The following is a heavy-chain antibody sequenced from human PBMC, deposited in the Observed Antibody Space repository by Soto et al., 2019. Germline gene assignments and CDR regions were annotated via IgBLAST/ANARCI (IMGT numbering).Heavy chain of an antibody. CDR3: ASGATIFGVAAYSYYEMEV. Sequence: QVQLVQSGAEVKKPGSSVKVSCRASGGTFSNYAISWVRQAPGQGLEGMGGIVPAFGTPNYAQNLQGRITITADASTTTVYMDLSSLRSEDTAVYDCASGATIFGVAAYSYYEMEVWGQGTTVTVSS. D-gene: IGHD3-3*01. J-gene: IGHJ6*02. V-gene: IGHV1-69*01. CDR1: GGTFSNYA. CDR2: IVPAFGTP.